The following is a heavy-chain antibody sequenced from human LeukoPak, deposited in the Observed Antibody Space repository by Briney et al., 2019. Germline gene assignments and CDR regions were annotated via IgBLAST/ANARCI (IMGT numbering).Heavy chain of an antibody. CDR2: IYHSGST. V-gene: IGHV4-38-2*01. CDR3: ARPVQLWLFDY. CDR1: GYSICSGYY. Sequence: SETLSLTCAVSGYSICSGYYWGWIRQPPGKGLEWIGSIYHSGSTYYNPSLKSRVTISVDTSKNQFSLKLSSVTAADTAVYYCARPVQLWLFDYWGQGTLVTVSS. D-gene: IGHD5-18*01. J-gene: IGHJ4*02.